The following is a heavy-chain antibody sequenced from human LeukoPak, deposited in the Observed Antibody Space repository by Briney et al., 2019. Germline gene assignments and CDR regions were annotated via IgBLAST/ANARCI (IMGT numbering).Heavy chain of an antibody. D-gene: IGHD6-19*01. CDR1: GFTFNNYP. CDR3: ARDGSGWYDY. J-gene: IGHJ4*02. Sequence: PGRSLRLSCAASGFTFNNYPMHWVRQAPGKGLEWVALLSYDGTKKYYADSVKGRFTISRDNAKNSLYLQMNSLRAEDTGVYYCARDGSGWYDYWGQGILVTVSS. CDR2: LSYDGTKK. V-gene: IGHV3-30*04.